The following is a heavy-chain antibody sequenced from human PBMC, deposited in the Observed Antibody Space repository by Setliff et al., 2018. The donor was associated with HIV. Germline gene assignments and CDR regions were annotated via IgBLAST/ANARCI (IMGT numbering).Heavy chain of an antibody. CDR3: ARGMGVTGRLSF. CDR2: IIPIFGTA. J-gene: IGHJ1*01. V-gene: IGHV1-69*13. CDR1: GGTVTSYA. D-gene: IGHD6-6*01. Sequence: SVKVSCQASGGTVTSYAINWVRQAPGQGLEWMGGIIPIFGTANYAQKFQGRVTITADESTSAAYMELSSLRSDDTAVYYCARGMGVTGRLSFWGQGTLVTVSS.